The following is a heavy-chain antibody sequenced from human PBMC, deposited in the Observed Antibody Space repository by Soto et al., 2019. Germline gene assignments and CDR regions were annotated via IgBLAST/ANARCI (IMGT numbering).Heavy chain of an antibody. CDR1: GFTFSSYA. D-gene: IGHD6-13*01. V-gene: IGHV3-23*01. CDR2: ISGSGGST. Sequence: GGSLRLSCAASGFTFSSYAMSWVRQAPGKGLEWVSAISGSGGSTYYADSVKGRFTISRDNSKNTLYLQMNSLRAEDTAVYYCAKDVLKVPPPEGIAAAIGNIDYWGQGTLVTVSS. CDR3: AKDVLKVPPPEGIAAAIGNIDY. J-gene: IGHJ4*02.